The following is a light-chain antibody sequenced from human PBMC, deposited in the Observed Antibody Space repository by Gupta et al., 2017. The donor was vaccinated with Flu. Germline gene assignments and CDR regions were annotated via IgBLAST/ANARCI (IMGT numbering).Light chain of an antibody. Sequence: PSTLSAYVGDRVTITCRASQSLSSWLAWYQQKPGKAPNLLIYKASNLESGVPSRFSGSGSGTEFTLTISSLQPDDFATYYCQHEDSYSITFGRGTKVDI. J-gene: IGKJ4*01. V-gene: IGKV1-5*03. CDR2: KAS. CDR1: QSLSSW. CDR3: QHEDSYSIT.